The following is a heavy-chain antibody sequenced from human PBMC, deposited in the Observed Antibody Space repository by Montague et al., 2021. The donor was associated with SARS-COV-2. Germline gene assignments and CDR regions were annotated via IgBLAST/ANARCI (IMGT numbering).Heavy chain of an antibody. CDR2: INHSGST. Sequence: SETLSLTCTVYGGSFSDYYWSWIRQPPGRGLEWIGEINHSGSTNYNPSLRSRVTISVDTSKNQFSLRLSAVTAADTAVYYCARDTPTISMILVVMTGAGWYFDLWGRGTLVTVSS. CDR3: ARDTPTISMILVVMTGAGWYFDL. D-gene: IGHD3-22*01. CDR1: GGSFSDYY. V-gene: IGHV4-34*01. J-gene: IGHJ2*01.